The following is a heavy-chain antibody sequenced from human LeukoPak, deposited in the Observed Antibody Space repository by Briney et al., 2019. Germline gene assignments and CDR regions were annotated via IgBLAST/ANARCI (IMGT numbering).Heavy chain of an antibody. D-gene: IGHD3-22*01. CDR3: AKDIVPAFGYYDSSGYYSIRSFDY. CDR2: ISGSGGST. Sequence: GGSLRLSXAASGFTFSSYAMSWVRQAPGKGLEWVSAISGSGGSTYYADSVKGRFTISRDNSKNTLYLQMNSLRAEDTAVYYCAKDIVPAFGYYDSSGYYSIRSFDYWGQGTLVTVSS. V-gene: IGHV3-23*01. J-gene: IGHJ4*02. CDR1: GFTFSSYA.